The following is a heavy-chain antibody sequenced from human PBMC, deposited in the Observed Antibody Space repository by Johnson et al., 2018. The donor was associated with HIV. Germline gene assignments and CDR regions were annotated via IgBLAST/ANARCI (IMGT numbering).Heavy chain of an antibody. D-gene: IGHD3-22*01. CDR2: IRYDGSNK. V-gene: IGHV3-30*02. Sequence: QVQLVESGGGVVRPGGSLRLSCSASGFTFSSYGMHWVRQAPGKGLEWVAFIRYDGSNKYYADSVKGRFTISRDNSKNTLYLQMNSLRAEDTAVYYCAKSAPGYDSSGYRNAFDIWGQGTMVTVSS. CDR1: GFTFSSYG. CDR3: AKSAPGYDSSGYRNAFDI. J-gene: IGHJ3*02.